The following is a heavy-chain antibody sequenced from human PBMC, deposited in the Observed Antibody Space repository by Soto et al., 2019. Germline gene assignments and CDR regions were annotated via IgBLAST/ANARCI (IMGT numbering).Heavy chain of an antibody. D-gene: IGHD3-10*01. CDR2: ISAYNGNT. Sequence: QVQLVQSGAEVKKPGASVKVSCKASGYTFTSYGISWVRQAPGQGLEWMGWISAYNGNTNYAQKLQGRVTMTTDTPTSIADMGLRSLRSDDTAVYYCARNGPSSGSYLGGSNYWGQGTLVTVSS. CDR3: ARNGPSSGSYLGGSNY. J-gene: IGHJ4*02. V-gene: IGHV1-18*04. CDR1: GYTFTSYG.